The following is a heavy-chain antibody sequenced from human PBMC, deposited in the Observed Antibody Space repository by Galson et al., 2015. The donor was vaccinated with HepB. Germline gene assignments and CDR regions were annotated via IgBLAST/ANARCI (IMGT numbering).Heavy chain of an antibody. D-gene: IGHD6-13*01. J-gene: IGHJ5*02. V-gene: IGHV1-3*01. CDR2: INAGNGNT. CDR1: GYTFTSHT. Sequence: SVKVSCKASGYTFTSHTMQWVRQAPGQRLEWMGWINAGNGNTKYSQMFQGRVTFTRDTSARTAYMELSSLRSEDTAVYYCARQKAATQGVNWFDPWGQGTLVTVSS. CDR3: ARQKAATQGVNWFDP.